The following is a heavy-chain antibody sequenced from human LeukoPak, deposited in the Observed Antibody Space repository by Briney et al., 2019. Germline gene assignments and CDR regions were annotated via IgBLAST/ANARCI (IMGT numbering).Heavy chain of an antibody. CDR1: GGTLSSYA. CDR3: ARQTVAAAGTALWYYYYMDV. V-gene: IGHV1-69*05. CDR2: IIPIFGTA. D-gene: IGHD6-13*01. Sequence: SVKVSCKASGGTLSSYAISWVRQAPGQGLEWMGGIIPIFGTANYAQKFQGRVTITTDESTSTAYMELSSLRSEDTAVYYCARQTVAAAGTALWYYYYMDVWGKGTAVTVSS. J-gene: IGHJ6*03.